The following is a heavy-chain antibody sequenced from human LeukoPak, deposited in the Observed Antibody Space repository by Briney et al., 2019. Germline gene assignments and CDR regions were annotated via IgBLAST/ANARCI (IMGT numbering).Heavy chain of an antibody. V-gene: IGHV3-33*01. CDR2: IWYDGSSI. J-gene: IGHJ3*01. CDR1: GFTFSNYA. D-gene: IGHD5-18*01. Sequence: GGSLRLSCAASGFTFSNYAMHWVRQAPGRGLEWVGVIWYDGSSIHYADSVKGRFTISRDNSKNTLYMQLNSLRAEDTAVYFCASPTHRYTYGVRGAFDVWGQGTVVTVSS. CDR3: ASPTHRYTYGVRGAFDV.